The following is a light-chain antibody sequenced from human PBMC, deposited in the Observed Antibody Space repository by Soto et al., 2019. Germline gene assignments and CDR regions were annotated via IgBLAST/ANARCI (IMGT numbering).Light chain of an antibody. CDR3: QAWGTGGV. J-gene: IGLJ3*02. CDR1: SGHSDYA. V-gene: IGLV4-69*01. CDR2: VTSDGSH. Sequence: QPVLTQSTSASASPGASGKLTCTLSSGHSDYAIAWHQQQPEKGPRYLMKVTSDGSHTKGDGIPDRFSGSSSGADRYLTISSLRSDDEADYYCQAWGTGGVFGGGTKLTVL.